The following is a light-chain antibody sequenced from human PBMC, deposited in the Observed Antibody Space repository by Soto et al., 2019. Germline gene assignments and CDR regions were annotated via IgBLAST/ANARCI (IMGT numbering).Light chain of an antibody. J-gene: IGKJ1*01. V-gene: IGKV3-20*01. Sequence: EIVLTQSPGTLSLSPGERGTLSCRSSQSVTNNYVAWYQQKPGQAPRLLIHDASSRATGIPDRFSGSGSGTEFTLTIDRLEPEDFAVYFCQQCATSPLTFGQGTRVDIK. CDR3: QQCATSPLT. CDR2: DAS. CDR1: QSVTNNY.